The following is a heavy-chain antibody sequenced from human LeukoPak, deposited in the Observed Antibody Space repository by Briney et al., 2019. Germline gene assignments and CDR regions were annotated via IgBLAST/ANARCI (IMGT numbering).Heavy chain of an antibody. CDR3: ARGIVGATRAFDI. J-gene: IGHJ3*02. V-gene: IGHV1-18*01. CDR1: GYTFTSHG. CDR2: ISSYNRNT. D-gene: IGHD1-26*01. Sequence: GASVKVSCKASGYTFTSHGISWVRQARGQGREGMALISSYNRNTNYPQQLQGRVTMTTDTSTSTAYMELRSLRSDDTAVYYCARGIVGATRAFDIWGQGTMVTVSS.